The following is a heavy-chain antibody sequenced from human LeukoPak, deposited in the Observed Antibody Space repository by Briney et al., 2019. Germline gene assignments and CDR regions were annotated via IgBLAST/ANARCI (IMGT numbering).Heavy chain of an antibody. V-gene: IGHV1-2*02. Sequence: GASVKVSCKASGYTFTGYYMHWVRQAPGQELEWMGWINPNSGGTNYAQKFQGRVTMTRDTSISTAYMELSRLRSDDTAVYYCARVGSVYSSSWFGSDYWGQGTLVTVSS. CDR3: ARVGSVYSSSWFGSDY. CDR2: INPNSGGT. CDR1: GYTFTGYY. D-gene: IGHD6-13*01. J-gene: IGHJ4*02.